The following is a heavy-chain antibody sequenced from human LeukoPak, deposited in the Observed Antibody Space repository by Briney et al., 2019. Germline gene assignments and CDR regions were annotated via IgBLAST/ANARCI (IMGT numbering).Heavy chain of an antibody. Sequence: GGTLRLPCAASGFTFSSYEMNWVRQAPGKGLEWVSYISSSGSTIYYADSVKGRFTISRDNAKNSLYLQMNSLRAEDTAVYYCAELGITMIGGVWGKGTTVTISS. CDR1: GFTFSSYE. CDR2: ISSSGSTI. J-gene: IGHJ6*04. V-gene: IGHV3-48*03. CDR3: AELGITMIGGV. D-gene: IGHD3-10*02.